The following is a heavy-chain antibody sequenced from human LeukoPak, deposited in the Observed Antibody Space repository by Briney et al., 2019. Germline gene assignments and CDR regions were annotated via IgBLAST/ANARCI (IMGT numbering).Heavy chain of an antibody. CDR3: ARGHISSSSWYCH. Sequence: GGSLRLSCAASGFTFSSYSMNWVRQAPGKGLEWVSSISSSSSYIYYADSVKGRFTISRDNAKNSLYLQMNSLRAEDTAVYYCARGHISSSSWYCHWGQGTLDTVSS. V-gene: IGHV3-21*01. CDR1: GFTFSSYS. J-gene: IGHJ1*01. D-gene: IGHD6-13*01. CDR2: ISSSSSYI.